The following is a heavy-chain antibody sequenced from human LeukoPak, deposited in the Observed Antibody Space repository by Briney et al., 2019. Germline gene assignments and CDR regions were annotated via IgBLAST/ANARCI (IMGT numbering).Heavy chain of an antibody. CDR2: ISSSSSYI. CDR3: ARCPITIFGVVNPNYYYYGMDV. J-gene: IGHJ6*02. CDR1: GFTFSSYS. V-gene: IGHV3-21*01. D-gene: IGHD3-3*01. Sequence: GRSLRLSCAASGFTFSSYSMNWVRQAPGKGLEWVSSISSSSSYIYYADSVKGRFTISRDNAKNSLYLQMNSLRAEDTAVYYCARCPITIFGVVNPNYYYYGMDVWGQGTTVTVSS.